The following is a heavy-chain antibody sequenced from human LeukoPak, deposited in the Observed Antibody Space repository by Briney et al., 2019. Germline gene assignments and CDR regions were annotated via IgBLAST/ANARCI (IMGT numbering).Heavy chain of an antibody. Sequence: PGGSLRLSCAASGFTFSSYSMNWVREAPGKGLEWGSSISSSSSYIYYADSVKGRFTISRDNAKNSLYLQMNSLRAEDTAVYYCARDRHDSSGYYPTPYYFDYWGQGTLVTVSS. V-gene: IGHV3-21*01. CDR3: ARDRHDSSGYYPTPYYFDY. J-gene: IGHJ4*02. CDR2: ISSSSSYI. D-gene: IGHD3-22*01. CDR1: GFTFSSYS.